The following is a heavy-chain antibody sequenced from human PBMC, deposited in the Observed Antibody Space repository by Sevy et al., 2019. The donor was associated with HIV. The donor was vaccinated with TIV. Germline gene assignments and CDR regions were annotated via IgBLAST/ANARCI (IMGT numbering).Heavy chain of an antibody. Sequence: GESLKISCKGSGYSFNTYWIGWVRQMPGKGLEWMGIIYPGDSNSRYSPSFQGQVTISADKSISTAYLQLSSLKASDTAMYYCARRPGGARHFDYWGQGTLVTVSS. V-gene: IGHV5-51*01. D-gene: IGHD1-1*01. CDR2: IYPGDSNS. CDR3: ARRPGGARHFDY. J-gene: IGHJ4*02. CDR1: GYSFNTYW.